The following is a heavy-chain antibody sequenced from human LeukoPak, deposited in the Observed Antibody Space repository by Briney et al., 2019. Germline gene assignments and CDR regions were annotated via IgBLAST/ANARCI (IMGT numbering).Heavy chain of an antibody. J-gene: IGHJ5*02. V-gene: IGHV4-34*01. CDR3: ALQPARRLSWFDP. CDR2: INHSGST. Sequence: PSETLSLTCVVYGGSFNGYYWTWIRQPPGKGLEWIGEINHSGSTNYNPSLKSRGTISVDTSRNQFSLKLSSVTAADTAVYYCALQPARRLSWFDPWGQGTLVTVSS. D-gene: IGHD2-2*01. CDR1: GGSFNGYY.